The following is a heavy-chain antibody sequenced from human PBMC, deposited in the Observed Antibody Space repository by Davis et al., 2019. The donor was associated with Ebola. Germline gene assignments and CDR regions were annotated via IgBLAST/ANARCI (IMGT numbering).Heavy chain of an antibody. Sequence: PSETLSLTCAVSGYSISSGYYWGWIRQPPGKGLEWIGEINHSGSTNYNPSLKSRVTISVDTSKNQFSLKLSSVTAADTAVYYCARALGYCSSTSCRRGWFDPWGQGTLVTVSS. D-gene: IGHD2-2*01. CDR2: INHSGST. V-gene: IGHV4-38-2*01. J-gene: IGHJ5*02. CDR3: ARALGYCSSTSCRRGWFDP. CDR1: GYSISSGYY.